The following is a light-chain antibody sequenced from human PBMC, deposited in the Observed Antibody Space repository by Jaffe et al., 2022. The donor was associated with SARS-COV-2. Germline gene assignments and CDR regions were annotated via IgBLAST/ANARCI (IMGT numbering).Light chain of an antibody. Sequence: DVVMTQSPLSLPVTLGQSASISCRSSQSLVHSDGSTYLHWFQQRPGQSPRRLIYRVSDRDPGVPDRFSGSGSGTDFTLKLSRVEAEDAGVYYCVQGTHWPRTFGQGTKVEIK. CDR3: VQGTHWPRT. V-gene: IGKV2-30*02. CDR1: QSLVHSDGSTY. J-gene: IGKJ1*01. CDR2: RVS.